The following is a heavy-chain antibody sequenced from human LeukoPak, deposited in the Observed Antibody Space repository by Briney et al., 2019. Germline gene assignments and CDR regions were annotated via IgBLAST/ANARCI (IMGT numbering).Heavy chain of an antibody. CDR1: GGSVSSSSYY. Sequence: SETLSLTCTVSGGSVSSSSYYWGWIRQSPGKGLEWIGSISYSGGTSYYPSLKSRVTISVDTPKNQFSLKLSSVTATDTAVYYCARGGRGYYDSSGYYYASEYFQHWGQGTLVTVSS. CDR3: ARGGRGYYDSSGYYYASEYFQH. J-gene: IGHJ1*01. V-gene: IGHV4-39*01. CDR2: ISYSGGT. D-gene: IGHD3-22*01.